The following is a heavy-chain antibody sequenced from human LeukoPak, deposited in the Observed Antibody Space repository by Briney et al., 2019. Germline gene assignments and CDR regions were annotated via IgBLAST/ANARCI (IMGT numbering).Heavy chain of an antibody. CDR1: GGSVNSYY. Sequence: SETLSLTCSVSGGSVNSYYWSWIRQPPGKGLEWIGYIYTTGRTNYNPSLKSRVTISVDTSKNQFSLKLSSVTAADTAVYYCAKILGSWVWYGFDIWGQGTMVTVSS. CDR2: IYTTGRT. V-gene: IGHV4-4*09. CDR3: AKILGSWVWYGFDI. J-gene: IGHJ3*02. D-gene: IGHD2-8*02.